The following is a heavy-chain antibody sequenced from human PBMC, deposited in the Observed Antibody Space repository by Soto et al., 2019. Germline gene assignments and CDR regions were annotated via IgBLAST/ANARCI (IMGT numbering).Heavy chain of an antibody. J-gene: IGHJ4*02. CDR2: INHSGST. CDR1: GGSFSCYY. CDR3: ARDKITGLFDY. D-gene: IGHD2-8*02. Sequence: QVQLQQWGAGLLKPSETLSLTCAVYGGSFSCYYWTWIRQPPGTGLEWIGEINHSGSTNYNPSLKSRVTITVDTSKNQFSLKLTSVTAADPAVYYCARDKITGLFDYWGQGTLVTVSS. V-gene: IGHV4-34*01.